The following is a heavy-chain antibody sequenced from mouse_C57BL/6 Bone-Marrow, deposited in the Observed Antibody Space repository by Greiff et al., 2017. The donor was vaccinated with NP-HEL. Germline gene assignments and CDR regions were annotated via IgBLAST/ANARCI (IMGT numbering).Heavy chain of an antibody. D-gene: IGHD2-3*01. V-gene: IGHV1-53*01. CDR3: AKSDYDGYYRWFGD. CDR1: GYTFTSYW. J-gene: IGHJ3*01. Sequence: QVQLQQPGTELVKPGASVKLSCKASGYTFTSYWMHWVKQRPGQGLEWIGNINPNNGGTNYNKKFKSKTTLTVDKSSSTAYMQLSSLTSEDSAVYYGAKSDYDGYYRWFGDWGQGKLVTVTA. CDR2: INPNNGGT.